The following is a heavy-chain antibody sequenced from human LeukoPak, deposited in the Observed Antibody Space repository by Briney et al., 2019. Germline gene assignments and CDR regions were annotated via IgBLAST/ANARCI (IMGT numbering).Heavy chain of an antibody. CDR1: GGSISSSSYY. D-gene: IGHD3-16*01. Sequence: SETLSLTCTVSGGSISSSSYYWGWIRRPPGKGLEWIGSIYYSGSTYYNPSLKSRVTISVDTSKNQFSLKLSSVTAADTAVYYCARLPALMITFGGVKPYDYWGQGTLVTVSS. CDR3: ARLPALMITFGGVKPYDY. V-gene: IGHV4-39*01. J-gene: IGHJ4*02. CDR2: IYYSGST.